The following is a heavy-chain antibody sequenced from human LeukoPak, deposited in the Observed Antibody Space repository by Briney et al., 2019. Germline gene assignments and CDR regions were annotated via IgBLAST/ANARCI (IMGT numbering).Heavy chain of an antibody. V-gene: IGHV1-18*01. J-gene: IGHJ6*03. CDR1: GYTFTSYG. CDR2: ISAYNGNT. D-gene: IGHD3-3*01. Sequence: GASVKASCKASGYTFTSYGISWVRQAPGQGLEWMGWISAYNGNTNYAQKLQGRVTMTTDTSTSTAYMELRSLRSDDTAVYYCARVNDYDFWSGYRLSYYYYYMDVWGKGTTVTVSS. CDR3: ARVNDYDFWSGYRLSYYYYYMDV.